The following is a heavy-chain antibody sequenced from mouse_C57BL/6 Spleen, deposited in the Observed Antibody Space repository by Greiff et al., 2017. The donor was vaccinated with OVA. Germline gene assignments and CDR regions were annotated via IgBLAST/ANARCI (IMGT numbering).Heavy chain of an antibody. V-gene: IGHV1-26*01. D-gene: IGHD1-1*01. J-gene: IGHJ2*01. CDR2: INPNNGGT. CDR3: ARSYGSSLDY. CDR1: GYTFTDYY. Sequence: VQLKQSGPELVKPGASVKISCKASGYTFTDYYMNWVKQSHGKSLEWIGDINPNNGGTSYNQKFKGKATLTVDKSSSTAYMELRSLTSEDSAVYYCARSYGSSLDYWGQGTTLTVSS.